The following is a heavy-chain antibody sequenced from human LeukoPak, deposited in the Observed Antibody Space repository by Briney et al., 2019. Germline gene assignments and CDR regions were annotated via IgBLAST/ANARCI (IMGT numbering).Heavy chain of an antibody. D-gene: IGHD3-10*01. Sequence: ASVKVSCKATGYSFTGYYIHWVRQAPGQGPEWMGWINPNSGGTVYSQKFQGRVTMIRDTSINTAFMELTSLRSDDTAVYYCARGGGFTRVRGDRNYMEVWGKGTTVTISS. CDR3: ARGGGFTRVRGDRNYMEV. V-gene: IGHV1-2*02. CDR1: GYSFTGYY. J-gene: IGHJ6*03. CDR2: INPNSGGT.